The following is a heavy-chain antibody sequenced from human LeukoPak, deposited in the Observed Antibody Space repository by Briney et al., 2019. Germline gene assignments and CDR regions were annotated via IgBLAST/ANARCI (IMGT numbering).Heavy chain of an antibody. D-gene: IGHD3-22*01. CDR2: ISGSGGST. V-gene: IGHV3-23*01. J-gene: IGHJ4*02. Sequence: GGSLRLSCAASGCTFSSYAMSWVRQAPGKGLEWVSAISGSGGSTYYADSVKGRFTISRDNSKNTLYLQMDSLRAEDTAVYYCAKGSGGYYDSSGPDYWGQGTLVTVSS. CDR1: GCTFSSYA. CDR3: AKGSGGYYDSSGPDY.